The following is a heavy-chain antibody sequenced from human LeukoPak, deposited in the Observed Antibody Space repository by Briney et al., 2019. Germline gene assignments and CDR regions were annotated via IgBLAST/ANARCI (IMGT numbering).Heavy chain of an antibody. Sequence: GGSLRLSCTASGFTFGDYAMSWVRQAPGKGLEWVGFIRSKAYGGTTEYAASVKGRFTISRDDSKSIAYLQMNSLKTEDTAVYYCTREPGYDFWSGYLAYWGQGTLVTVSS. D-gene: IGHD3-3*01. V-gene: IGHV3-49*04. CDR3: TREPGYDFWSGYLAY. CDR1: GFTFGDYA. CDR2: IRSKAYGGTT. J-gene: IGHJ4*02.